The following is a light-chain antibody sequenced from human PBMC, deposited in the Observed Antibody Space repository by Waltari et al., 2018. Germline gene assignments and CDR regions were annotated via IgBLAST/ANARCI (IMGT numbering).Light chain of an antibody. Sequence: QTVVTQAPSFSVSPGGTVTLTCGLSSGPVSSTSNPSWYQQTPGQAPRTLIYSTNIRSSGVPDRFSGSILGNKAALTITGAQTDDESDYICALHMGSGIWVFGAGTKVTVL. CDR1: SGPVSSTSN. CDR3: ALHMGSGIWV. CDR2: STN. J-gene: IGLJ3*02. V-gene: IGLV8-61*01.